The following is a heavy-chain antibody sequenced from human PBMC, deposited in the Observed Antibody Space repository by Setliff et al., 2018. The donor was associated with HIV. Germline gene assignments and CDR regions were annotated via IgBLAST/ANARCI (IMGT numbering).Heavy chain of an antibody. J-gene: IGHJ4*02. Sequence: GESLKISCKGSGYSFTSYWIGWVRQMPGKGLEWMGIIYPGDSDTRYSPSFQGQVTISADKSISTAYLQWGSLKASDTAMYYCATSPLGYCSGGSCYQYFDYWGPGTRVTVS. CDR1: GYSFTSYW. D-gene: IGHD2-15*01. CDR2: IYPGDSDT. V-gene: IGHV5-51*01. CDR3: ATSPLGYCSGGSCYQYFDY.